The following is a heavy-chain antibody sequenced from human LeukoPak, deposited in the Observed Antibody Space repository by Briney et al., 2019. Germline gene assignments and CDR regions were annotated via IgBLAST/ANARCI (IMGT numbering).Heavy chain of an antibody. CDR3: SRLDFDNGWFDP. CDR2: IYYNGNT. CDR1: GGSISSTASY. J-gene: IGHJ5*02. Sequence: PSETLSLTCTVSGGSISSTASYWAWIRQPPGKGLEWIGSIYYNGNTYYHPSLKSRVTMSEDTSKNQCSLKLNSVTAADTAVYYCSRLDFDNGWFDPWGQGTLVTVSS. V-gene: IGHV4-39*01. D-gene: IGHD3-22*01.